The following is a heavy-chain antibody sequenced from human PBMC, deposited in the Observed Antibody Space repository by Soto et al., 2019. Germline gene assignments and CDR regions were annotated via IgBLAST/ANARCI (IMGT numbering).Heavy chain of an antibody. CDR2: INPSGGST. J-gene: IGHJ4*02. D-gene: IGHD6-13*01. V-gene: IGHV1-46*03. CDR1: GYTFTSYY. Sequence: QVQLVQSGAEVKKPGASVNVSCKASGYTFTSYYMHWVRQAPGQGLEWMGIINPSGGSTTYAQKFQGRVTMTRDTSTSTVYMELSSLRSEDTAVYYCARLVQGVDDDYWGQGTLVTVSS. CDR3: ARLVQGVDDDY.